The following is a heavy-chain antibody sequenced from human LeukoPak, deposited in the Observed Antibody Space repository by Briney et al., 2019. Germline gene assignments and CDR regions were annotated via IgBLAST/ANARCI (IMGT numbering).Heavy chain of an antibody. V-gene: IGHV3-30-3*01. J-gene: IGHJ4*02. Sequence: GGSLRLSCAASGFTFSSYAMHWVRQAPGKGLEWVAVVSYDGSNKYYADSVKGRFTISRDNSKNTLYLQMNSLRAEDTAVYYCARDSRDYWGQGTLVTVSS. CDR1: GFTFSSYA. CDR3: ARDSRDY. CDR2: VSYDGSNK.